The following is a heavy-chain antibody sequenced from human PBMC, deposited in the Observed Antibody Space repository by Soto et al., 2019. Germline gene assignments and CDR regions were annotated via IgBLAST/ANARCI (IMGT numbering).Heavy chain of an antibody. J-gene: IGHJ5*01. CDR2: INHRGTT. CDR3: ARGYPRSILSTSLTTSYWFDS. V-gene: IGHV4-34*04. Sequence: QVQLQQWGTGLLKPSETLSLHCAVYGESLRGYYWSWIRQTPAMGLEWIGEINHRGTTNHDSSLTSRATISIDTSKNQVSLRSNYVTAADTAVYYCARGYPRSILSTSLTTSYWFDSWGQGTLVTVSS. CDR1: GESLRGYY. D-gene: IGHD2-21*01.